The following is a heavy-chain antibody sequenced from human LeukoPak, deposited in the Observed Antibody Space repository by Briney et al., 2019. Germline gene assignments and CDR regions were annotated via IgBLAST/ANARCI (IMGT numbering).Heavy chain of an antibody. CDR3: ARGHRTSLDYYDSSGYSPPDY. V-gene: IGHV1-18*01. CDR1: GYTFTSYG. D-gene: IGHD3-22*01. Sequence: ASVKVSCKASGYTFTSYGISWVRQAPGQGLEWMGWISAYNGNTNYAQKLQDRVTMTTDTSTSTAYMELRSLRSDDTAVYYCARGHRTSLDYYDSSGYSPPDYWGQGTLVTVSS. J-gene: IGHJ4*02. CDR2: ISAYNGNT.